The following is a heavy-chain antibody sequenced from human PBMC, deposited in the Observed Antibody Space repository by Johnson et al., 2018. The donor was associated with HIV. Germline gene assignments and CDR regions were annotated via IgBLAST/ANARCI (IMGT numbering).Heavy chain of an antibody. CDR1: GFTFSNAW. J-gene: IGHJ3*02. D-gene: IGHD3-22*01. V-gene: IGHV3-15*01. CDR3: TVRISMILALTRRDQDI. Sequence: MLLVESGGGVVQPGRSLRLSCAASGFTFSNAWMSWVRQAPGKGLEWVGRIKSKTDGGTTDYAAPVKGRFTISRDDSKNTLYLQMNSLKTEDSAVYYCTVRISMILALTRRDQDIWGQGTMVTVSS. CDR2: IKSKTDGGTT.